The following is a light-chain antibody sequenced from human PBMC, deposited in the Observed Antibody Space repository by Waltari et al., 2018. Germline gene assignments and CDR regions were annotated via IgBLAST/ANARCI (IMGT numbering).Light chain of an antibody. CDR2: VNSDGSH. CDR1: SGPSSHV. V-gene: IGLV4-69*01. Sequence: QLVVTQSPSASAPLGASVKLTCTLSSGPSSHVIAWLQQRPGKGPRYLMKVNSDGSHSKGDVIPDRFSGSSSGAERYLTISSLQSDDEADYYCETGGHGTWVFGGGTKLTVL. J-gene: IGLJ3*02. CDR3: ETGGHGTWV.